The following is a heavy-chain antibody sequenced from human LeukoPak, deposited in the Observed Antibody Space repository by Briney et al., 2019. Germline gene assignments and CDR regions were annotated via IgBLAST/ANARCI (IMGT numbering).Heavy chain of an antibody. CDR1: GFTFNNYA. V-gene: IGHV3-23*01. CDR2: FSGSNDNT. D-gene: IGHD2-15*01. Sequence: HPGGSLRLSCAASGFTFNNYAMSWVRQAPGKGLEWVSAFSGSNDNTYYADSVKGRFTISRDNSKNTLYLQMNSLRAEDTALYYCAKGQRWELPLDYWGQGTLVTVSS. CDR3: AKGQRWELPLDY. J-gene: IGHJ4*02.